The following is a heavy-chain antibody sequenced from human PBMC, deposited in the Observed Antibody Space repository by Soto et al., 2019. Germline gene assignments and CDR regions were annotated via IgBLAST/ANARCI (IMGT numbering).Heavy chain of an antibody. CDR3: AKGLWDSSGFSGRNYYYGMDV. V-gene: IGHV3-23*01. Sequence: GASLGLSCAASGFTFGSYAMSWVRQAPGKRLEWVSAISGSGGSTYYADSVKGRFTISRDNSKNTLYLQMNSLRAEDTAVYYCAKGLWDSSGFSGRNYYYGMDVWGQGTTVTVSS. CDR1: GFTFGSYA. CDR2: ISGSGGST. J-gene: IGHJ6*02. D-gene: IGHD3-22*01.